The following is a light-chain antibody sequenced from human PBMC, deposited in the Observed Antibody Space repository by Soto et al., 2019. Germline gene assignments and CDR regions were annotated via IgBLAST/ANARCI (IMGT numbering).Light chain of an antibody. Sequence: QSASVSGSPGQSITISCTGTSSDVGGYNYVSWYQQHPGKAPKFLIFDVSNRPSGVSNRFSGSKSGNTASLTISGLQAEDEADYYCCSYTSSSTYVFGTGTKLTVL. CDR3: CSYTSSSTYV. CDR1: SSDVGGYNY. V-gene: IGLV2-14*01. J-gene: IGLJ1*01. CDR2: DVS.